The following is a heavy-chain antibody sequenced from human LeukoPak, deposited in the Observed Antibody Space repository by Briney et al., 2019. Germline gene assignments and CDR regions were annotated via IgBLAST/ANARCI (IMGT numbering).Heavy chain of an antibody. Sequence: PSETLSLTCAVYGGSFSGYYWNWIRQPPGKGLEWIGEINHSGSTNYNPSLKSRVTISVDTSKNQFSLKLSSVTAADTAVYYCASVVWPWGQGTLVTVSS. V-gene: IGHV4-34*01. CDR3: ASVVWP. CDR1: GGSFSGYY. D-gene: IGHD2-15*01. J-gene: IGHJ4*02. CDR2: INHSGST.